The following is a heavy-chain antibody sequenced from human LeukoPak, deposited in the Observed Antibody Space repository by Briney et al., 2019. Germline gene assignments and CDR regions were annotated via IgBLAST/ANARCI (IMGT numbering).Heavy chain of an antibody. CDR1: GFTFSSYW. J-gene: IGHJ4*02. CDR2: IKQDGSEK. V-gene: IGHV3-7*01. CDR3: ARRHYDILTGYLGATFDY. Sequence: GGSLRLSCAASGFTFSSYWMSWVRQAPGKGLGWVANIKQDGSEKYYVDSVKGRFTISRDNAKNSLYLQMNSLRAEDTAVYYCARRHYDILTGYLGATFDYWGQGTLVTVSS. D-gene: IGHD3-9*01.